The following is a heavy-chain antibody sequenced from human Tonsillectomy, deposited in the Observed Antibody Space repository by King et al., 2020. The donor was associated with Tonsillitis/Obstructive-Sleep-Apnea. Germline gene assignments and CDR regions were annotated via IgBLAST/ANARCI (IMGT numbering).Heavy chain of an antibody. CDR1: GDSISSGGYY. CDR3: ARGSSTDFDY. Sequence: VQLQESGPGLVKPSQTLSLTCTVSGDSISSGGYYWSWVRQYPGKGLEWIGYIFYSGTHNYNPSLQSRVSMSIDTTKNQFSLMLISVTAADTAVYYCARGSSTDFDYWGRGTLVTVSS. D-gene: IGHD2-2*01. CDR2: IFYSGTH. V-gene: IGHV4-31*03. J-gene: IGHJ4*02.